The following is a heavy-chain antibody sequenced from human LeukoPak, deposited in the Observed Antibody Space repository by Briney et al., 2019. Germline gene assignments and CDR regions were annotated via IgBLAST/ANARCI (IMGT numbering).Heavy chain of an antibody. CDR3: ARGRVVVPAAILSWFDP. D-gene: IGHD2-2*02. CDR1: GYTFTSYY. CDR2: INPSGGST. Sequence: ASVKVSCKASGYTFTSYYMHWVRQAPGQGLEWMGIINPSGGSTSYAQKFQVRVTMTRDMSTSTVYMELSSLRSEDTAVYYCARGRVVVPAAILSWFDPWGQGTLVTVSS. V-gene: IGHV1-46*01. J-gene: IGHJ5*02.